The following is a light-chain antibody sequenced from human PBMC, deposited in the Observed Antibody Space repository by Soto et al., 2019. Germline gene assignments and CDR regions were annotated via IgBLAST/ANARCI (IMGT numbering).Light chain of an antibody. CDR3: QQYKNYSWT. J-gene: IGKJ1*01. Sequence: DIQMAQSPSTLSASVGDRVTITCRASQNINRWLAWYQQRPGKAPNLLIYKASSLESGVPSRFSGSGSGTEFTLTINSLQPDDLATYPCQQYKNYSWTFGQGTKVEIK. CDR2: KAS. CDR1: QNINRW. V-gene: IGKV1-5*03.